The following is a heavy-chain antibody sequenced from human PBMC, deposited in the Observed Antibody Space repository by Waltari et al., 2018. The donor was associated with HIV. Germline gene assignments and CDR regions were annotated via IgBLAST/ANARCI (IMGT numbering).Heavy chain of an antibody. J-gene: IGHJ4*02. CDR2: IYHRSRGYK. D-gene: IGHD3-3*01. V-gene: IGHV6-1*01. CDR3: VRDGFGLDY. CDR1: GDSVSSDSAA. Sequence: QVELQQSGPGLVKPSQTLSLTCVISGDSVSSDSAAWNWVRQSPSRGLEWLGRIYHRSRGYKDYAPLMEGRISMNADTSDNHFSLHLNSVTPEDTALYDCVRDGFGLDYWGQGTLVIVSS.